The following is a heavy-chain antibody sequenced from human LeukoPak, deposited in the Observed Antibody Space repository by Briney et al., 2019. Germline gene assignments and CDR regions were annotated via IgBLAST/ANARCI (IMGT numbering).Heavy chain of an antibody. V-gene: IGHV3-7*01. CDR1: GFTFSSYW. D-gene: IGHD1-26*01. J-gene: IGHJ4*02. CDR2: IKQDGSEK. Sequence: PGGSLRLSCAASGFTFSSYWMSWVRQAPGKGLEWVANIKQDGSEKYYVDSVKGRFTISRDNSKNTLYLQMNSLRAEDTAVYYCAKTWELGPFDYWGQGTLVTVSS. CDR3: AKTWELGPFDY.